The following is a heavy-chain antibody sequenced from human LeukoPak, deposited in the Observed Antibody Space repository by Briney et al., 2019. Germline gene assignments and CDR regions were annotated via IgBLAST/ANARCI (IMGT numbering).Heavy chain of an antibody. CDR1: GFTFSNAW. CDR2: IKSKTDGGTT. Sequence: GGSLRLSCAASGFTFSNAWLSWVRQAPGKGLEWVGRIKSKTDGGTTDYAAPVKGRFTISRDDSKNTLYLQMNSLKTEDTAVYYCTTDQNIGWNDLGDYWGQGTLVTVSS. V-gene: IGHV3-15*01. CDR3: TTDQNIGWNDLGDY. J-gene: IGHJ4*02. D-gene: IGHD1-1*01.